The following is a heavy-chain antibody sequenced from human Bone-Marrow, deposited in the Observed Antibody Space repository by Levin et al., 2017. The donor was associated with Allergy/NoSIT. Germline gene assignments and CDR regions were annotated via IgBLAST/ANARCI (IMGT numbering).Heavy chain of an antibody. D-gene: IGHD3-3*02. J-gene: IGHJ6*02. CDR2: ILYDGSDK. Sequence: GGSLRLSCAASGFSFSAYAMHWVRQAPGKGLEWVAVILYDGSDKYYADSVKGRFTVSRDNSKNTPYLQMNTLRAEDTAVYYCARPPRGAFLRYPMDVWGQGTTVIVSS. V-gene: IGHV3-30*03. CDR1: GFSFSAYA. CDR3: ARPPRGAFLRYPMDV.